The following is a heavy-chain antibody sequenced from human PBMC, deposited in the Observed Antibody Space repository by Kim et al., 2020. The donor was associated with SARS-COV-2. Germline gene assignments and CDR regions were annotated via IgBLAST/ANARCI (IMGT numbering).Heavy chain of an antibody. D-gene: IGHD3-10*01. V-gene: IGHV4-39*07. J-gene: IGHJ1*01. CDR3: ASSRWFGGLLPEVC. CDR2: INYGGSP. Sequence: SETLSLTCTVSGVSITSDSYYWGWLRQSPGKGLEWIGSINYGGSPYSKPSLKSRVAILVDTSKNHFSLRLTSVTAADTAVYFCASSRWFGGLLPEVCWG. CDR1: GVSITSDSYY.